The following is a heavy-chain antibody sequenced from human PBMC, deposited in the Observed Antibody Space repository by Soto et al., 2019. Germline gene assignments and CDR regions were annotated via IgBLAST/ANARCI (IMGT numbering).Heavy chain of an antibody. J-gene: IGHJ4*02. V-gene: IGHV3-30*03. Sequence: GGSLRLSCAASGFIFRKFAISWVRQAPGKGLTWVSFILCDGSEVHDSDSLKGRFTVSRETSNKMLSLQMNSLGVDDTAIFFYTVRLGHCSLAYWGQGTLVTVSS. CDR1: GFIFRKFA. CDR2: ILCDGSEV. CDR3: TVRLGHCSLAY. D-gene: IGHD3-9*01.